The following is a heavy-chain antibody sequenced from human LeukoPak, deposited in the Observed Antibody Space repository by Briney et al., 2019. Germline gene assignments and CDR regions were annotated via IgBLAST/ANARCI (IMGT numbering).Heavy chain of an antibody. CDR2: ISSSSSYI. D-gene: IGHD3-3*01. V-gene: IGHV3-21*04. CDR3: ARNRGSAYYQYYFDY. CDR1: GFTFSSYS. Sequence: GGSLRLSCAASGFTFSSYSMNWVRQAPGKGLEWVSSISSSSSYIYYADSVKGRFTISRDNAKNSLYLQMNGLRAEDTALYHCARNRGSAYYQYYFDYWGQGTLVTVSS. J-gene: IGHJ4*02.